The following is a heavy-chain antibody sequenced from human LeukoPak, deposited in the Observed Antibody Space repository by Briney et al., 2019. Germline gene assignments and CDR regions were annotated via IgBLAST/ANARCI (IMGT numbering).Heavy chain of an antibody. J-gene: IGHJ4*02. CDR2: IGGSGGST. D-gene: IGHD3-10*01. CDR3: ARGITMLRGVISYFDY. V-gene: IGHV3-23*01. Sequence: GGSLTLSCATSRFTFRNYAMSWVRQATGKGLEWVSAIGGSGGSTYYADSVKGRFTISRDNSKNTLYLQMNSLRAEDTAVYYCARGITMLRGVISYFDYWGQGTLVTVSS. CDR1: RFTFRNYA.